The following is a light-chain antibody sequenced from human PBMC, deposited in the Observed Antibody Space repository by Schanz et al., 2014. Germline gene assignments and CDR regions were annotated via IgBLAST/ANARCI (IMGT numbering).Light chain of an antibody. CDR3: QQYNNWPRT. Sequence: EIVLTQSPGTLSLSPGERATLSCRASQSVSSSYLAWYQQKPGQAPRLLIYGASTRATDIPARFSGSGSGADFTLTISSLQSEDFAVYYCQQYNNWPRTFGQGTKVEIK. CDR1: QSVSSSY. J-gene: IGKJ1*01. CDR2: GAS. V-gene: IGKV3-15*01.